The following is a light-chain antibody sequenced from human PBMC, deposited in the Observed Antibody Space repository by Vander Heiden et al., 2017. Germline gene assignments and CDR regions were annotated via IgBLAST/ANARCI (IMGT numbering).Light chain of an antibody. CDR2: KAS. J-gene: IGKJ2*01. Sequence: DIQMTQSPSPLSASVGDRVTTSRRGSQSSSNWFAWYQQKPGKAPNLLFDKASSLEPGAPPRFSGSGAGTEFTLTSSSLQHDDFATYYCQQYNSFPHAFGQGTRL. CDR1: QSSSNW. CDR3: QQYNSFPHA. V-gene: IGKV1-5*03.